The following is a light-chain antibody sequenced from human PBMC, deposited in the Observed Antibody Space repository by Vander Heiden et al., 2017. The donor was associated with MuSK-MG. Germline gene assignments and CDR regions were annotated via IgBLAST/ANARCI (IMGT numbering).Light chain of an antibody. Sequence: EIVLTQSPGTLSLSPGERATLSCRASQSVSSSYLAWYQQKPGQAPRLLIYGASSRATGIPDRFSGSGSGTDFTLTISRLEPEDFAVYYCQQYGSSPVTFGHGTKVGIK. CDR1: QSVSSSY. CDR2: GAS. CDR3: QQYGSSPVT. J-gene: IGKJ3*01. V-gene: IGKV3-20*01.